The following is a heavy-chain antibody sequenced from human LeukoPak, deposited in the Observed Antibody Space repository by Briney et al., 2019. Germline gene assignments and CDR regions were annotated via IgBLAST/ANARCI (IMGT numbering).Heavy chain of an antibody. CDR3: ARNRAFGTFDAFDM. CDR2: IRYDGTDE. D-gene: IGHD3-10*01. CDR1: GFTFNDHG. V-gene: IGHV3-30*02. J-gene: IGHJ3*02. Sequence: GGSLRLSCVASGFTFNDHGMHWVRQAPGRGLEWLAFIRYDGTDESYGASVRGRLTISRDDSLNTLYLQMDSLGHDDTAVYYCARNRAFGTFDAFDMWGQGTMITVSS.